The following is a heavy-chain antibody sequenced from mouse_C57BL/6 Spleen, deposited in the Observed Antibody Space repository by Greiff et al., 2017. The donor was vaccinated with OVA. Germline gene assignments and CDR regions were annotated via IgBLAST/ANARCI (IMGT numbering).Heavy chain of an antibody. CDR2: INPGSGGT. D-gene: IGHD1-1*01. CDR1: GYAFTNYL. V-gene: IGHV1-54*01. J-gene: IGHJ4*01. Sequence: QVQLQQSGAELVRPGTSVKVSCKASGYAFTNYLIEWVKQRPGQGLEWIGVINPGSGGTNYNEKFKGKATLTADKSSSTAYMQLSSLTSEDSAVYFCSRGLLRYDAMDYWGQGTPVTVSS. CDR3: SRGLLRYDAMDY.